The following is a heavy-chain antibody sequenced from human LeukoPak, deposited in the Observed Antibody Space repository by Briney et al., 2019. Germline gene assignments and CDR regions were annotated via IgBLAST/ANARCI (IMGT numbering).Heavy chain of an antibody. V-gene: IGHV4-4*07. CDR2: IYTSEST. D-gene: IGHD1-7*01. CDR1: GGSLSSYY. CDR3: ARERPRTLPYPFDY. J-gene: IGHJ4*02. Sequence: SDTLSLTCTVSGGSLSSYYWSWIRQPAGKGLEWIGRIYTSESTNYNPSLKSRVTMSVDTSKNQFSLKLSSVTAADTAVYYCARERPRTLPYPFDYWGQGTLVTVSS.